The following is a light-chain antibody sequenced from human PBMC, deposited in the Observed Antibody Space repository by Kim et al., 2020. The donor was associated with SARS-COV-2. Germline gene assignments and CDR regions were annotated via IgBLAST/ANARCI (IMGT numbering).Light chain of an antibody. CDR3: QQRNNWWT. V-gene: IGKV3-11*01. Sequence: EIVMTQSPATLSLSPGEIATLSCRASLSVSRNLAWYQQKPGQAPRLLIYDASTRVTGIPARFTGSGSGTDFTLTISSLEPEDSAVYYCQQRNNWWTFGQGTKVDIK. CDR1: LSVSRN. J-gene: IGKJ1*01. CDR2: DAS.